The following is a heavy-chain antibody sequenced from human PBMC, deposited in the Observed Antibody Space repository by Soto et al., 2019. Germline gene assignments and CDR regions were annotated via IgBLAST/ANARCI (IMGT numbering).Heavy chain of an antibody. D-gene: IGHD3-16*02. CDR1: GFTFSSYG. CDR3: ARGIGMITFGGVIVNFDY. V-gene: IGHV3-33*01. Sequence: QVQLVESGGGVVQPGRSLRLSCAASGFTFSSYGMHWVRQAPGKGLEWVAVRWYDGSNKYYADSVKGRFTISRDNSKNTLYLQMNSLRAEDTAVYYCARGIGMITFGGVIVNFDYWGQGTLVTVSS. J-gene: IGHJ4*02. CDR2: RWYDGSNK.